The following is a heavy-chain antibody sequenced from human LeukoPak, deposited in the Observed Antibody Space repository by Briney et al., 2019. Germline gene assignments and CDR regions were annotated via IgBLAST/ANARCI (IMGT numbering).Heavy chain of an antibody. J-gene: IGHJ3*02. V-gene: IGHV4-31*11. CDR1: GGSISSGGYY. D-gene: IGHD4-11*01. CDR3: ARDMTTVTYAFDI. CDR2: IYYSGST. Sequence: SETLSLTCAVSGGSISSGGYYWSWIRQHPGKGLEWIGYIYYSGSTYYNPSLKSRVTISVDTSKNQFSLKLSSVTAADTAVYYCARDMTTVTYAFDIWGQGTMVTVSS.